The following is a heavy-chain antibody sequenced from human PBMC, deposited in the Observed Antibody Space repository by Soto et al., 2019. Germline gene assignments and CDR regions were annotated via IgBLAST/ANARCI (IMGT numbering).Heavy chain of an antibody. CDR1: GGSFSGYY. J-gene: IGHJ4*02. CDR3: ARVAPYDILTGYSYYFDY. D-gene: IGHD3-9*01. V-gene: IGHV4-34*01. Sequence: SETLSPTCAVYGGSFSGYYWSWIRPPPGKGLEWIGEINHSGSTNYNPSLKSRVTISVDTSRNQFSLKLSSVTAADTAVYYCARVAPYDILTGYSYYFDYWGQGTLVTVSS. CDR2: INHSGST.